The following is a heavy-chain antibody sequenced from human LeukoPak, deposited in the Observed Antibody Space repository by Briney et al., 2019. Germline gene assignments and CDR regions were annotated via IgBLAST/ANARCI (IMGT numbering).Heavy chain of an antibody. V-gene: IGHV1-2*02. CDR2: INPNSGGT. CDR1: GYTFTGYY. D-gene: IGHD1-26*01. J-gene: IGHJ4*02. Sequence: ASVKVSCKASGYTFTGYYMNWVRQAPGQGLEWMGWINPNSGGTNYAQKFQGRVTMTRDTYISTAYMELSRLRSDDTAVYYCARDSILEPPNSGSYSDWGQGTLVTVSS. CDR3: ARDSILEPPNSGSYSD.